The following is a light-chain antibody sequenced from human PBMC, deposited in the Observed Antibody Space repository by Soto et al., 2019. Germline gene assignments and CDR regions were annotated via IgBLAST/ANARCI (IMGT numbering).Light chain of an antibody. J-gene: IGLJ1*01. CDR3: SSYSSTSTYV. Sequence: QSALAQPASVSGSPGQSITISCTGGSSDIGVYNYVSWYQQHPGKAPKLLISEVSNRPSGVSNRFSGSKSGNTASLSISGLQADDEASYYCSSYSSTSTYVFGPGTQLTVL. CDR2: EVS. V-gene: IGLV2-14*01. CDR1: SSDIGVYNY.